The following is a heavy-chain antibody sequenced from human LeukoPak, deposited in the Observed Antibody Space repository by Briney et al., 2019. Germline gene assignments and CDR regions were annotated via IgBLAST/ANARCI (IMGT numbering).Heavy chain of an antibody. CDR3: ARFSEWIQLWFVDY. Sequence: PSETLSLTCAVYGGSFSGYYWSWIRQPPGKGLEWIGEINHSGSTNYNPSLKSRVTISVDTSKNQFSLKLNSVTAADTAVYYCARFSEWIQLWFVDYWGQGTLVTVSS. J-gene: IGHJ4*02. V-gene: IGHV4-34*01. D-gene: IGHD5-18*01. CDR1: GGSFSGYY. CDR2: INHSGST.